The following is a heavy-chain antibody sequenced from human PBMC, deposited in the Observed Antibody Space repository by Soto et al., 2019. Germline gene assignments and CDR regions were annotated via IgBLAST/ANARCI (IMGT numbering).Heavy chain of an antibody. CDR3: AKYYDILTGYFAFDI. J-gene: IGHJ3*02. CDR1: GGSISSSSYY. V-gene: IGHV4-39*01. CDR2: IYYSGST. D-gene: IGHD3-9*01. Sequence: SETLSLTCTVSGGSISSSSYYWGWIRQPPGKGLEWIGSIYYSGSTYYNPSLKSRVTISVDTSKNQFSRKLSSVTAADTAVYYCAKYYDILTGYFAFDIWGQGTMVTVSS.